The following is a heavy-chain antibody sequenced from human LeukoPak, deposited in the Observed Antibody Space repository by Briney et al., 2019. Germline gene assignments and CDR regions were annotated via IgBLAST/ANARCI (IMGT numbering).Heavy chain of an antibody. V-gene: IGHV3-23*01. Sequence: GGSLRLSCAASGFTFSNYAMTWVRKAPGKGLEWVSGISGSGSSTNYADSVKGRFIISRDNSKNTLSLQMDSLRAEDTAMYYCAKTLNYCSGGSCYNYYFDCWGQGTLVTVSS. CDR2: ISGSGSST. CDR3: AKTLNYCSGGSCYNYYFDC. CDR1: GFTFSNYA. D-gene: IGHD2-15*01. J-gene: IGHJ4*02.